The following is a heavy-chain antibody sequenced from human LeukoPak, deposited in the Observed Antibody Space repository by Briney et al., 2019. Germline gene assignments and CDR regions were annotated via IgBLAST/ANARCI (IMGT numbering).Heavy chain of an antibody. V-gene: IGHV4-4*07. Sequence: SETLSLTCTVSGGSMSSYYWSWIRQPAGKGLEWIGRIYTSGSTNYNPSLKSRVTMSADTSKNQFSLQLSSVTAADTAVYYCARVGSSSSGHFFDCWGRGTLVTVSS. CDR2: IYTSGST. CDR3: ARVGSSSSGHFFDC. J-gene: IGHJ4*02. D-gene: IGHD6-6*01. CDR1: GGSMSSYY.